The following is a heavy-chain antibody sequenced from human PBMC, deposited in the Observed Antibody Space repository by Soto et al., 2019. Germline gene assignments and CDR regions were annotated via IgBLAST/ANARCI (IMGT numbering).Heavy chain of an antibody. CDR2: ISGSGGST. J-gene: IGHJ4*02. D-gene: IGHD3-22*01. V-gene: IGHV3-23*01. CDR3: AKGRYYDSSGYQMFDY. Sequence: GGSLRLSCAASGFTFSSYAMSWVRQAPGKGLEWVSAISGSGGSTYYADSVKGRFTISRDNSKNTLYLQMNSLRAEDTAVYYCAKGRYYDSSGYQMFDYWGQGTLVTVSS. CDR1: GFTFSSYA.